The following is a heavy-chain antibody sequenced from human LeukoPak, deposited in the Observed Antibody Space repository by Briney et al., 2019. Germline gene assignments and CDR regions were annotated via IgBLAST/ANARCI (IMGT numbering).Heavy chain of an antibody. V-gene: IGHV3-20*04. J-gene: IGHJ6*04. D-gene: IGHD3-10*02. CDR3: AELGITMIGGV. CDR2: INWNGGST. Sequence: GGSLRLSCAASGFTFDDYGMSRVRQAPGKGLEWVSGINWNGGSTGYADSAKGRFTISRDNAKNSLYLQMNSLRAEDTAVYYCAELGITMIGGVWGKGTTVTISS. CDR1: GFTFDDYG.